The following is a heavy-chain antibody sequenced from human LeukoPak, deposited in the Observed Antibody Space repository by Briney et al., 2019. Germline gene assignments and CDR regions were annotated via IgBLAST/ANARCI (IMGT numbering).Heavy chain of an antibody. Sequence: SETLSLTCNVSGGSIRSYYGSWIRQAPGKGLEWIGYMYYRGNTNYHPSLTSRVTISIDTPNNQFSLALSSVTAADTAVYYCASIGTTVTTFDYWGQGTLVTVSS. V-gene: IGHV4-59*01. J-gene: IGHJ4*02. CDR1: GGSIRSYY. CDR3: ASIGTTVTTFDY. CDR2: MYYRGNT. D-gene: IGHD4-17*01.